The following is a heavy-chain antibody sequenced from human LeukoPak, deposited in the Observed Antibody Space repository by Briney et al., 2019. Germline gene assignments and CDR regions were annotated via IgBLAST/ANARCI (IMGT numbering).Heavy chain of an antibody. CDR1: EFTFSNYW. J-gene: IGHJ2*01. Sequence: GGSLRLSCVASEFTFSNYWILWVRQAPGKGLVWVSRIRGDGIVTNYADSVEGRFTVSRDNAKNTVHLQMNSLRDDDTAVYYCARASPADFNLWGRGTLVTVSS. CDR3: ARASPADFNL. V-gene: IGHV3-74*01. CDR2: IRGDGIVT.